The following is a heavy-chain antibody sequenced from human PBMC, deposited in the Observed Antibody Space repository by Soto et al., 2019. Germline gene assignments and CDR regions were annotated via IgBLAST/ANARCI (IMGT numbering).Heavy chain of an antibody. J-gene: IGHJ4*01. CDR3: ARGRYGDY. CDR1: GYTFTSYG. V-gene: IGHV1-18*01. Sequence: QVHLVQSGAEVKKPGASVKVSCKASGYTFTSYGITWVRQAPGQGLEGMGWISAHNGNTDYAQKLQGRVIVTRDTSTSTAYMELRSLISDDTAGYYCARGRYGDYWGHGALVTVSS. D-gene: IGHD1-1*01. CDR2: ISAHNGNT.